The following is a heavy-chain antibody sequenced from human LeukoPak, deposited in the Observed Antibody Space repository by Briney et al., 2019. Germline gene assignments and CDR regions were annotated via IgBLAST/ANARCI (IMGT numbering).Heavy chain of an antibody. V-gene: IGHV3-23*01. Sequence: GGSLRLSCAASGFTFSSYAMSWLRQAPGKGLEWVSAISGSGGSTYYADSVKGRFTISRDNSKNTLYLQMNSLRAEDTAVYYCAKDPTRYYYDSSGYNEANFDYWGQGTLVTVSS. CDR1: GFTFSSYA. J-gene: IGHJ4*02. CDR3: AKDPTRYYYDSSGYNEANFDY. CDR2: ISGSGGST. D-gene: IGHD3-22*01.